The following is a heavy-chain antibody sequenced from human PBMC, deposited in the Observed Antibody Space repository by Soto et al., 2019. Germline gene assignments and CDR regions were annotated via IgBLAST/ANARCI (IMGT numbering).Heavy chain of an antibody. CDR3: ARDKRAMTTVTCQLYYYYSMDV. Sequence: QVQLVQSGAEVKKPGASVKVSCKASGYTFTSYGISWVRQAPGQGLEWMGWISAYNGNTNYAQKLQGRVTMTTDTSKSEDYMELRSMRYDDTDVYYCARDKRAMTTVTCQLYYYYSMDVWGKGTTVTVSS. D-gene: IGHD4-17*01. CDR1: GYTFTSYG. J-gene: IGHJ6*03. V-gene: IGHV1-18*01. CDR2: ISAYNGNT.